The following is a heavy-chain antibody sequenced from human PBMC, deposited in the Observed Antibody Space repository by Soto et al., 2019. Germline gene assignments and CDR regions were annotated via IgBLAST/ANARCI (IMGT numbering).Heavy chain of an antibody. CDR3: ARQSNHITTLQHTPSLGMDV. D-gene: IGHD3-3*01. V-gene: IGHV3-13*01. Sequence: EVQLVESGGGLVQPGGSLRLSCATSGFTFSNYDMHWVRQATGKGLEWVSAIGTAGDTYYPVSVKGLFTLSRENAKDSLYLQMNSLRAEDTAVYYCARQSNHITTLQHTPSLGMDVWGLGTTVTVS. CDR2: IGTAGDT. CDR1: GFTFSNYD. J-gene: IGHJ6*02.